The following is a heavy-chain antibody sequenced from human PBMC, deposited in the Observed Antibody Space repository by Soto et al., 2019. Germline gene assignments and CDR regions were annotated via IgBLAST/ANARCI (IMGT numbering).Heavy chain of an antibody. D-gene: IGHD5-18*01. CDR1: GFTFSSYA. CDR3: VRLDGEGGYSDVFAY. J-gene: IGHJ2*01. CDR2: ISYDGSNK. Sequence: GGSLRLSCAASGFTFSSYAMHWVRQAPGKGLEWVAVISYDGSNKYYADSVKGRFTISRDNSKNTLYLQMNSLRAEDTAVYYCVRLDGEGGYSDVFAYRGR. V-gene: IGHV3-30-3*01.